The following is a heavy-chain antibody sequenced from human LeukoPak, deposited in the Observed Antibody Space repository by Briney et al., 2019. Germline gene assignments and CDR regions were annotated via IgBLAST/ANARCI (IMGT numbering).Heavy chain of an antibody. J-gene: IGHJ4*02. CDR3: ARLGVLSGSSLDY. CDR2: IYYSGST. CDR1: GGSISSYY. Sequence: SETLSLTCTVSGGSISSYYWSWIRQPPGKGLEWIGYIYYSGSTNYNPSLKSRVTISVDTSKNQFSLKLSSVTAADTAVYYCARLGVLSGSSLDYWGQGTLVTVSS. D-gene: IGHD3-10*01. V-gene: IGHV4-59*01.